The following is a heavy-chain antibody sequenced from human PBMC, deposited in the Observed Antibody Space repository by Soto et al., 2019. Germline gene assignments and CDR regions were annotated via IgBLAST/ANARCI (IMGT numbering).Heavy chain of an antibody. CDR2: ILPMLDIT. D-gene: IGHD6-13*01. J-gene: IGHJ3*02. CDR3: TLGSWSAETFDI. V-gene: IGHV1-69*02. Sequence: QVQLVQSGAEVKKPGSSVKVSCKASGGTFSTYTIIWVRQAPGQGLEWMGRILPMLDITNSARRFQGRVTITADKSTSTAYLELSSLRSEGTAVYYCTLGSWSAETFDIWGRGTMVTVSS. CDR1: GGTFSTYT.